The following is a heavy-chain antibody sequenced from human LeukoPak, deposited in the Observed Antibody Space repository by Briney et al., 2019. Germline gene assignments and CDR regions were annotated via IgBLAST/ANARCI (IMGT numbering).Heavy chain of an antibody. J-gene: IGHJ5*02. Sequence: SETLSLTCTVSGGSISSDYWSWIRQPPGKGLEWIGYISYSGRTYYNPSLKSRVTISVDTSKNQFSLKLSSVTAADTAVYYCAREGTAGTNLNWFDPWGQGTLVTVSS. CDR1: GGSISSDY. D-gene: IGHD1-1*01. V-gene: IGHV4-59*01. CDR3: AREGTAGTNLNWFDP. CDR2: ISYSGRT.